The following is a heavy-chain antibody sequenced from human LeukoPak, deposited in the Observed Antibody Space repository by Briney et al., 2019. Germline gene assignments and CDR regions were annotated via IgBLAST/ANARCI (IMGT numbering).Heavy chain of an antibody. J-gene: IGHJ3*02. CDR3: ARDPNGDYIGAFDM. D-gene: IGHD4-17*01. Sequence: GGSLRLSCAASGFTFSSYAMSWVRQAPGKGLEWVSAISGSGGSTYYADSVKGRFTISRDNSKYTLFLQMNSLRAEDTAVYYCARDPNGDYIGAFDMWGPGTMVTVSS. V-gene: IGHV3-23*01. CDR2: ISGSGGST. CDR1: GFTFSSYA.